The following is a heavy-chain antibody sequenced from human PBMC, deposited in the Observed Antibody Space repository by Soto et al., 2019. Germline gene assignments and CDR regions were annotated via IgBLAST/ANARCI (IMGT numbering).Heavy chain of an antibody. CDR1: GYTFTSYY. V-gene: IGHV1-46*01. CDR3: ASTYYDFWSGSSWFDP. D-gene: IGHD3-3*01. J-gene: IGHJ5*02. CDR2: INPSGGST. Sequence: GASVKVSCKASGYTFTSYYMHWVRQAPGQGLEWMGIINPSGGSTSYAQKFQGRVTMTRDTSTSTVYMELSSLRSEDTAVYYCASTYYDFWSGSSWFDPWGQGTLVTVSS.